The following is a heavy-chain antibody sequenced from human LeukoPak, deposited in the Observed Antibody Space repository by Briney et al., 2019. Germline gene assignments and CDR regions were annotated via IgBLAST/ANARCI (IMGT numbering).Heavy chain of an antibody. J-gene: IGHJ4*02. Sequence: ASVKVSCKASGYTFTGYYMHRVRQAPGQGLEWMGWINPNSGGTNYAQKFQGRVTMTRDTSISTAYMELSRLRSDDTAVYYCARDLRASSWYYYGSGSYYRDYWGQGTLVTVSS. CDR3: ARDLRASSWYYYGSGSYYRDY. CDR1: GYTFTGYY. V-gene: IGHV1-2*02. CDR2: INPNSGGT. D-gene: IGHD3-10*01.